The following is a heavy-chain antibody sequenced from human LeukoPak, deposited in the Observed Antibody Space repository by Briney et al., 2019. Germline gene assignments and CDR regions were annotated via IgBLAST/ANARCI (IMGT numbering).Heavy chain of an antibody. Sequence: GGSLRLSCVASGFMFSSYWMNWVRQAPGKGPVWVSRINSDGSSTSYADSVKGRFTISRDNAKSTLFLQMNSLRAEDTAVYYCARGPGAFDIWGQGTMVTASS. D-gene: IGHD2-2*01. CDR2: INSDGSST. CDR3: ARGPGAFDI. J-gene: IGHJ3*02. CDR1: GFMFSSYW. V-gene: IGHV3-74*01.